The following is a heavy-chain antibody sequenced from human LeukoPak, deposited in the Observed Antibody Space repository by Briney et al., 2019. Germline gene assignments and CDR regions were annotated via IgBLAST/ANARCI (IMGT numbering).Heavy chain of an antibody. CDR3: ARWKSLKGTFDY. CDR1: GFTFSNYA. J-gene: IGHJ4*02. D-gene: IGHD1-7*01. Sequence: QAGGSLRLSCAASGFTFSNYAMNWVRQAPGKGLGWVAVISYDGNKKYYADSVKGRFTISRDNSKNTLYLQMNSLRAEDTAVYYCARWKSLKGTFDYWGQGTLVTVSS. V-gene: IGHV3-30*04. CDR2: ISYDGNKK.